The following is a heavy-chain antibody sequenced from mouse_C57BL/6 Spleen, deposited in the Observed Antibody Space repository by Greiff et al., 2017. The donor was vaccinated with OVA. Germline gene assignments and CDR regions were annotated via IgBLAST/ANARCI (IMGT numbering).Heavy chain of an antibody. CDR2: IYPGDGDT. CDR3: ARSYDYAVDY. V-gene: IGHV1-82*01. D-gene: IGHD2-4*01. J-gene: IGHJ4*01. CDR1: GYAFSSSW. Sequence: QVTLKVCGPELVKPGASVTISCKASGYAFSSSWMNWVKQRPGKGLEWIGRIYPGDGDTNYNGKFKGKATLTADKSSGTAYLHLISLTSEDSAVFFCARSYDYAVDYWGQGTSVTVSS.